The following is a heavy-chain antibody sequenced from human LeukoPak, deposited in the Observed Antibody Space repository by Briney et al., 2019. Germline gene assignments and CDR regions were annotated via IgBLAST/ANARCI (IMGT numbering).Heavy chain of an antibody. CDR3: AREGPLFVLDY. D-gene: IGHD6-6*01. CDR1: GYRFTSYD. J-gene: IGHJ4*02. Sequence: ASVKVSCKTSGYRFTSYDISWARQATGQGLQWMGRMTPSSGSAEYAQRFQGRVTLTRDTASGTAYLELRSLTADDTAIYYCAREGPLFVLDYWGQGTRVAVSS. CDR2: MTPSSGSA. V-gene: IGHV1-8*01.